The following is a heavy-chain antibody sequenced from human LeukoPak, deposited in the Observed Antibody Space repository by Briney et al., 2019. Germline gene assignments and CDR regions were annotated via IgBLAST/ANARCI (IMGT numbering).Heavy chain of an antibody. CDR3: ARGPELERFDY. D-gene: IGHD1-1*01. CDR2: IIPIFGTA. CDR1: GGTFNTYT. J-gene: IGHJ4*02. V-gene: IGHV1-69*05. Sequence: APVKVSCKASGGTFNTYTITWVRQAPGQGLEWMGGIIPIFGTANYAQEFQGRVTITTDESTSTAYMELSSLRSDDTAVYYCARGPELERFDYWGQGTLVTVSS.